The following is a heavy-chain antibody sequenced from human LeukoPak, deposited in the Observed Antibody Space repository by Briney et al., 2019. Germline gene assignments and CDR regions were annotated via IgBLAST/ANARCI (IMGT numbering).Heavy chain of an antibody. D-gene: IGHD3/OR15-3a*01. Sequence: PGGSLRLSRVASGFIFSKFWMSWVRQAPGKGLEWVANIHPEGNEKYHVDSVKGRFTISRDNTKNLLHLEMDSLRVEDTAVYYCARGDDFSGDYWGQGTLVTVSS. CDR3: ARGDDFSGDY. V-gene: IGHV3-7*04. J-gene: IGHJ4*02. CDR2: IHPEGNEK. CDR1: GFIFSKFW.